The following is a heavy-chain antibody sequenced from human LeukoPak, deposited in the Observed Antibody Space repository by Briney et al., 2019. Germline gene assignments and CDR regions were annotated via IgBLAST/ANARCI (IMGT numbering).Heavy chain of an antibody. D-gene: IGHD4-17*01. CDR1: GGSISSGGYS. Sequence: SETLSLTCAVSGGSISSGGYSWSWIRQPPGKGLEWIGYIYHSGSTYYNPSLRSRVTISVDRSKNQFSLKLSSVTAADTAVYYCARDSYGDYPDYWGQGTLVTVSS. J-gene: IGHJ4*02. CDR3: ARDSYGDYPDY. V-gene: IGHV4-30-2*01. CDR2: IYHSGST.